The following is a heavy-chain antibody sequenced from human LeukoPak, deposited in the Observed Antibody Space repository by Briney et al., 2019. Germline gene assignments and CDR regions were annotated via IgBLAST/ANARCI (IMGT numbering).Heavy chain of an antibody. J-gene: IGHJ4*02. D-gene: IGHD5-24*01. V-gene: IGHV1-69*13. CDR3: AREGRDGYNSEAAFDY. Sequence: SVKVSCKASGGTFSSYAISWVRRAPGQGLEWMGGIIPIFGTANYAQKFQGRVTITADESTSTAYMELSSLRSEDTAVYYCAREGRDGYNSEAAFDYWGQGTLVTVSS. CDR2: IIPIFGTA. CDR1: GGTFSSYA.